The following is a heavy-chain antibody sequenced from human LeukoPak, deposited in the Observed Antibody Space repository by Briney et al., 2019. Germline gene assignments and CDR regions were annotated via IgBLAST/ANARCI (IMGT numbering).Heavy chain of an antibody. CDR1: GASFSHDY. V-gene: IGHV4-34*01. CDR3: AKGVWAPRFDS. J-gene: IGHJ5*01. D-gene: IGHD7-27*01. Sequence: SETLSLTCAVYGASFSHDYWSWIRQAPGKGLEWIGEINHSGSITYNPSLKSRVTISAEKSTSQFSLRLTSVTAADTAVYYCAKGVWAPRFDSWGQGTLVTVSS. CDR2: INHSGSI.